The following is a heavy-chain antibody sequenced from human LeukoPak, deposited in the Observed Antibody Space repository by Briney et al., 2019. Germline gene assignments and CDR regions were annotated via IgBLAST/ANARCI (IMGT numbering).Heavy chain of an antibody. CDR2: ISGSGGST. V-gene: IGHV3-23*01. Sequence: PGGSLRLSCAASGFTFSSYAMSWVRQAPGKGLEWLSAISGSGGSTYYADSVKGRFTISRDNSKNTLYLQMNSLRAEDTAVYYCGKDGHYYDSSGYYYFDYWGQGTLVTVSS. D-gene: IGHD3-22*01. CDR1: GFTFSSYA. J-gene: IGHJ4*02. CDR3: GKDGHYYDSSGYYYFDY.